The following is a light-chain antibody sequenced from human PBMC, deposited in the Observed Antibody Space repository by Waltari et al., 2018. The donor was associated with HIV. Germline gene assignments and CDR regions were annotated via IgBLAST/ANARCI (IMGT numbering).Light chain of an antibody. CDR3: QVWDSSSDLVV. CDR2: DDS. CDR1: HIGSKS. Sequence: SYVLTQPPSVSVAPGQTARITCGGNHIGSKSVHWYQQKPVQAPVLVVYDDSDRPSGIPERFSGSNSGNTATLTISRVEAGDEADYYCQVWDSSSDLVVFGGGTKLTVL. J-gene: IGLJ2*01. V-gene: IGLV3-21*02.